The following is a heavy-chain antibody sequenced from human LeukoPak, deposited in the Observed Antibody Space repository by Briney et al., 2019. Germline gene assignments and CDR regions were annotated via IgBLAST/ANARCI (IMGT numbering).Heavy chain of an antibody. V-gene: IGHV4-59*01. CDR2: IYYSGST. CDR1: GGSISSYY. Sequence: SETLGLTCTVSGGSISSYYWSWIRQPPGKGLEWIGYIYYSGSTNYNPSLKSRVTISVDTSKNQFCLKLSSVTAADTAVYYCARDRGGIELLGKWYFDLWGRGTLVTFCS. J-gene: IGHJ2*01. CDR3: ARDRGGIELLGKWYFDL. D-gene: IGHD2-15*01.